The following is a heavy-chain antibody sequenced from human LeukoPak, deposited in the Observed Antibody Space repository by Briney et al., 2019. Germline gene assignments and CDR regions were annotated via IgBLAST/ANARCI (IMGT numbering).Heavy chain of an antibody. Sequence: SETLSLTCTVSGGSISSYYWSWIRQPPGKGLEWIGYIYYSGSTNYNPSLKSRVTTSVDTSKNQFSLKLSSVTAADTAVYYCARDVDLLMEFDYWGQGILVTVSS. CDR3: ARDVDLLMEFDY. CDR2: IYYSGST. D-gene: IGHD2-8*01. CDR1: GGSISSYY. V-gene: IGHV4-59*12. J-gene: IGHJ4*02.